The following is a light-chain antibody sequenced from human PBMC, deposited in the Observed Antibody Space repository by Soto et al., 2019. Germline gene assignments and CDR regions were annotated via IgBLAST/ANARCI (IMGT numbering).Light chain of an antibody. CDR1: SSDVGGYNY. V-gene: IGLV2-14*03. CDR3: SSYTSSGNYV. J-gene: IGLJ1*01. CDR2: DVT. Sequence: SVLTQPASVSGSPGQSIAISCTGSSSDVGGYNYVSWYQHHPGKAPKLMIYDVTNRPSGVSDRFSGSKSGNTASLTISGLQAEDEADYCCSSYTSSGNYVFGTGTKVTVL.